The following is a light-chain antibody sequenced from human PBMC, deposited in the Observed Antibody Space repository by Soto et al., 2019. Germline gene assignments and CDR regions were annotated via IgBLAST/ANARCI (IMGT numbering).Light chain of an antibody. V-gene: IGLV2-14*01. Sequence: QSALTQPASLSGSPGRSITISCTGTSSDIGAYNFVSWYQHHPGKAPKLIIYEVSDRPPGVSNRFSGSKSGNAASLTISGLQADDEGDYYCQSYDSSLSGYVFGTGTKLTVL. CDR3: QSYDSSLSGYV. CDR1: SSDIGAYNF. J-gene: IGLJ1*01. CDR2: EVS.